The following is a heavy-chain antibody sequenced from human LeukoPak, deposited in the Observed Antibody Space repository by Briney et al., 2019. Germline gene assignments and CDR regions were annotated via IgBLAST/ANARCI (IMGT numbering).Heavy chain of an antibody. J-gene: IGHJ4*02. CDR2: ISSSGSTI. D-gene: IGHD5-24*01. CDR1: GFTFSSYA. Sequence: GGSLRLSCAASGFTFSSYAMSWVRQAPGKGLEWVSAISSSGSTIYYADSVKGRFTISRDNAKNSLYLQMNSLRAEDTAVYYCARGRDGYPGILDHFDYWGQGTLVTVSS. CDR3: ARGRDGYPGILDHFDY. V-gene: IGHV3-21*04.